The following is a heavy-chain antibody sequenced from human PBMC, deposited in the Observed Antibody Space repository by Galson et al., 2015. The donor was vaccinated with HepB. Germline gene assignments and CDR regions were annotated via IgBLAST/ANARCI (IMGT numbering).Heavy chain of an antibody. CDR1: GFSFNTYA. CDR3: ARVGIRSFDY. Sequence: SLRLSCAASGFSFNTYAMHWVRQAPGKGLEYVSAISSNAGNKYYADSVKGRFTISRDNSKNTLYLHMGSLRAEDMAVYYCARVGIRSFDYWGQGTLVTVSS. J-gene: IGHJ4*02. V-gene: IGHV3-64*02. D-gene: IGHD1-26*01. CDR2: ISSNAGNK.